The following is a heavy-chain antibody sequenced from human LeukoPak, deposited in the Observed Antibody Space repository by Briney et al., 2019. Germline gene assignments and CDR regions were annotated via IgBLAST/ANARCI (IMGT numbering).Heavy chain of an antibody. V-gene: IGHV3-53*01. CDR3: ARPLSNADWHYDL. J-gene: IGHJ2*01. CDR1: GFTVNSNY. D-gene: IGHD6-13*01. Sequence: GGSLRLSCAASGFTVNSNYMTWVRRAPGKGLEWVSVIYSGGSTYYADSVKGRFTVSRDISKNPLYLQMNSLRAEDTAVYYCARPLSNADWHYDLWGRGTLVTVSS. CDR2: IYSGGST.